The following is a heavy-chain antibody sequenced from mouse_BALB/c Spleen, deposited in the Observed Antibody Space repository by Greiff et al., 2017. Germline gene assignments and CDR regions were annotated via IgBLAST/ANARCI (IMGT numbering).Heavy chain of an antibody. Sequence: VQLMESGAELVKPGASVKLSCKASGYTFTSYYMYWVKQRPGQGLEWIGEINPSNGGTNFNEKFKSKATLTVDKSSSTAYMQLSSLTSEDSAVYYCTRRYGKDAMDYWGQGTSVTVSS. D-gene: IGHD2-1*01. J-gene: IGHJ4*01. CDR2: INPSNGGT. CDR1: GYTFTSYY. V-gene: IGHV1S81*02. CDR3: TRRYGKDAMDY.